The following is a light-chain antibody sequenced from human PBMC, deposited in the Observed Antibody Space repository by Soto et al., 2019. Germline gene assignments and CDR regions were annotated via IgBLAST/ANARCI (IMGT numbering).Light chain of an antibody. V-gene: IGLV3-21*02. Sequence: SYELTQPPSVSVAPGQTARLTCGGTNIGSKSVHWYQQKPGQAPVLVVYDDSDRPSGIPERFSGSNSGNTATLTISRVEAGDEADYYCQVWDSSSDHPGVVFGGGTQLTVL. CDR3: QVWDSSSDHPGVV. CDR1: NIGSKS. J-gene: IGLJ2*01. CDR2: DDS.